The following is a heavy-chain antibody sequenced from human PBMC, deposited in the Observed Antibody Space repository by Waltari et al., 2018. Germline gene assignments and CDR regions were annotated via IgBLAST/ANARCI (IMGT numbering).Heavy chain of an antibody. CDR3: ARALKAAAGLGY. V-gene: IGHV1-3*03. J-gene: IGHJ4*02. D-gene: IGHD6-13*01. CDR1: GYTFTSYA. CDR2: INAGNGNT. Sequence: QVQLVQSGAEVKKPGASVKVSCKASGYTFTSYAMHWVRQASGQRLEWMGWINAGNGNTKYSQEFQGRVTITRDTSASTAYMELSSLRSEDMAVYYCARALKAAAGLGYWGQGTLVTVSS.